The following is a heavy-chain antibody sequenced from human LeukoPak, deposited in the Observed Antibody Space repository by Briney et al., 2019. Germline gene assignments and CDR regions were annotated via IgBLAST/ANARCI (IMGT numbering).Heavy chain of an antibody. CDR2: IKSKTDGGTT. V-gene: IGHV3-15*01. D-gene: IGHD3-9*01. CDR1: GFTFSNAW. J-gene: IGHJ6*03. Sequence: GGSLRLSCAASGFTFSNAWMSWVRQAPGKGLEWVGRIKSKTDGGTTDYAAPVKGRFTISRDDSKNTLYLQMNSLKTEDTAVYYCTTGACRIQAFYYDILTGYLPYYYYYMDVWGKGTTVTISS. CDR3: TTGACRIQAFYYDILTGYLPYYYYYMDV.